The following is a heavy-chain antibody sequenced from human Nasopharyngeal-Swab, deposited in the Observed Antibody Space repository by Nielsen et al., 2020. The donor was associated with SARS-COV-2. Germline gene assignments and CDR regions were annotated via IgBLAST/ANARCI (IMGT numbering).Heavy chain of an antibody. V-gene: IGHV1-2*02. Sequence: ASVKVSCKASGYTFTGYYMHWVRQAPGLGLEWMGWINPNSGGTNYAQKFQGRVTMTRDTSISTAYMELSRLRSDDTAVYYCARDISGITMIVGSWGQGTLVTVSS. CDR2: INPNSGGT. CDR1: GYTFTGYY. D-gene: IGHD3-22*01. J-gene: IGHJ4*02. CDR3: ARDISGITMIVGS.